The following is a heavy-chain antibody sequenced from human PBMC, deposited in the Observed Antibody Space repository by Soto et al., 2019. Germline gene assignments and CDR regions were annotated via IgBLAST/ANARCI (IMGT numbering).Heavy chain of an antibody. J-gene: IGHJ4*02. V-gene: IGHV3-23*01. CDR2: SSGSGGST. CDR3: GKDLVSRYDILTDYRRFDY. CDR1: GFTFSSYA. D-gene: IGHD3-9*01. Sequence: PGGSLRLSCAASGFTFSSYAMSWVRQAPGKGLEWVSGSSGSGGSTYYADSVKGRFTISRDNSKNTLYLQMNITRAEDTAVYHCGKDLVSRYDILTDYRRFDYWGQGTLVTVSS.